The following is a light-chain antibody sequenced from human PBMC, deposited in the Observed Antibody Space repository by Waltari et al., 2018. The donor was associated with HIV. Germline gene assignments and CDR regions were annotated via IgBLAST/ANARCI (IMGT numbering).Light chain of an antibody. CDR2: RNN. CDR1: NSNIGAGYD. V-gene: IGLV1-47*01. J-gene: IGLJ1*01. Sequence: QSVLMQPPSVSGAPGQRVTISCTGNNSNIGAGYDVHWYQQLPGTDPKLLIFRNNQRPSGVPDRFSGSKSGTSASLAISGLRSEDEADYYCAAWGDSLTSFVFGTGTKVTVL. CDR3: AAWGDSLTSFV.